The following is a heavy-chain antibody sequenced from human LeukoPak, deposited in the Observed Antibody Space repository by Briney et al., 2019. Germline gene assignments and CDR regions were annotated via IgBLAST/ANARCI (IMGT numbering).Heavy chain of an antibody. D-gene: IGHD3-22*01. CDR2: ISDNGDST. Sequence: TGGSLRLSCAASGFTFSGSAMTWVRQAPGKGLEWVSSISDNGDSTYYADSVKGRFTISRDNSKNTLYLQMNSLRAEDTAVYYCAKDRKLITMISLSYWGQGTLVTVSS. V-gene: IGHV3-23*01. J-gene: IGHJ4*02. CDR1: GFTFSGSA. CDR3: AKDRKLITMISLSY.